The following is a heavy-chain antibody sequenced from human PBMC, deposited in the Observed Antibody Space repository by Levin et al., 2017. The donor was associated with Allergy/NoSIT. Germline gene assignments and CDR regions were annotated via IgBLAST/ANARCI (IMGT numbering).Heavy chain of an antibody. CDR1: GFTLRTYA. V-gene: IGHV3-30*04. J-gene: IGHJ5*02. CDR2: ISYDGRYK. CDR3: ARDLASGSDL. Sequence: GESLKISCAASGFTLRTYAIHWVRQNPGKGLEWAAGISYDGRYKYYAGSVKGRFTVSRDNFKNTADLQMNRLRAEETAVYYCARDLASGSDLWGQGTLVTVSS. D-gene: IGHD3-22*01.